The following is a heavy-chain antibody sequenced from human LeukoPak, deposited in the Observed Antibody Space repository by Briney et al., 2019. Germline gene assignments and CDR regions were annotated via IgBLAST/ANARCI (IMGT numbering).Heavy chain of an antibody. CDR1: GFAFSSYW. CDR2: IKQDGSAE. Sequence: GRSLRLSCAASGFAFSSYWMTWVRRAPGKGLEWVANIKQDGSAEYFVDSVKGRITVSRDNAENSVYLQMNSLRGEDTAVYYCARHARYKFDYWGQGTLVTVSS. V-gene: IGHV3-7*01. CDR3: ARHARYKFDY. J-gene: IGHJ4*02. D-gene: IGHD2-2*02.